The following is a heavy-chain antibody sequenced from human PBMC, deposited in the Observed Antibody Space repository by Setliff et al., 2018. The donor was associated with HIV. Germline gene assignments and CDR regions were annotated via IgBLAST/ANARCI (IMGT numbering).Heavy chain of an antibody. CDR2: INCKNGDT. Sequence: ASVKVSCKTSGYTFTNYYVNWVRQAPGQGLERMGIINCKNGDTSYPQKFQGRVTVTSDTSTSTVYMDLSGLRPEDTAVYYCARETQTGSGSYLVWGQGALVTVSS. V-gene: IGHV1-46*01. J-gene: IGHJ4*02. D-gene: IGHD3-10*01. CDR3: ARETQTGSGSYLV. CDR1: GYTFTNYY.